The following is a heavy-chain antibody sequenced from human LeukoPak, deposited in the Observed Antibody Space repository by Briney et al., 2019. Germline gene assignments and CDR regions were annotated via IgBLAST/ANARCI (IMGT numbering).Heavy chain of an antibody. CDR1: GFTFDDYT. CDR2: SSWDGGST. Sequence: PGGSLRLSCAASGFTFDDYTMHWVRQAPGKGLEWVSLSSWDGGSTYYADSVKGRFTISRDNSKNSLYLQMNSLRTEDTALYYCAREALMVRGVIRPFLDSSGYYYAPGGFDYWGQGTLVTVSS. CDR3: AREALMVRGVIRPFLDSSGYYYAPGGFDY. V-gene: IGHV3-43*01. D-gene: IGHD3-22*01. J-gene: IGHJ4*02.